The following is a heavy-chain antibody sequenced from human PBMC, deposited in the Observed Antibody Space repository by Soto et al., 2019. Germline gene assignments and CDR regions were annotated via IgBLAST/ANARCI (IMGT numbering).Heavy chain of an antibody. V-gene: IGHV4-30-4*01. CDR3: ARLPATEMATINY. J-gene: IGHJ4*02. D-gene: IGHD5-12*01. Sequence: SETLSLTCTVSGGSISSGDYYWSWIRQPPGKGLEWIGYIYYSGSTYYNPSLKSRFTISVDTSKNQFSLKLSSVTAADTAVYYCARLPATEMATINYWGQGTLVTVS. CDR2: IYYSGST. CDR1: GGSISSGDYY.